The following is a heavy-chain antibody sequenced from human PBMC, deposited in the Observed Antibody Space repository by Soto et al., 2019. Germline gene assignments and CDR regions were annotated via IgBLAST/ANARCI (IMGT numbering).Heavy chain of an antibody. Sequence: QVQLVESGGGLVKPGASLRLSCAASGFTFSDYYMSWIRQAPGKGLEWVSYINSSSSYKKYADPVKARFTISRDTDXXSLYLQMTSQRAEDTAVYSCARIIPAAGGRRYFALWGRGTLVTVSS. J-gene: IGHJ2*01. V-gene: IGHV3-11*05. CDR1: GFTFSDYY. CDR2: INSSSSYK. CDR3: ARIIPAAGGRRYFAL. D-gene: IGHD6-13*01.